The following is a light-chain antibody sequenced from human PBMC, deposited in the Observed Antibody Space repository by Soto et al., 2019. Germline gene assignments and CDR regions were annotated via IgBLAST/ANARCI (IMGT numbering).Light chain of an antibody. J-gene: IGKJ1*01. CDR2: AAS. Sequence: DIQMTQSPSSLSASVGDRVTITCRASQSISTYLNWYQQTPGKAPKRLIYAASSLQSAVTSRCSGSGAGTDFTPTISSLQPEDFATYYCQQSYSTLRRTFGQGTKVDIK. CDR1: QSISTY. CDR3: QQSYSTLRRT. V-gene: IGKV1-39*01.